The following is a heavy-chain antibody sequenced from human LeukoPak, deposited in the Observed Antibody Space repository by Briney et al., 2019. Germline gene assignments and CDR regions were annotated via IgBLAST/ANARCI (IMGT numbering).Heavy chain of an antibody. Sequence: GGSLRLSCVASGFTFSSHWMHWVRQAPGKGLAWVSRIYDDGSRINYADSVKGRLTISRDNAKNTLYLHLHSLRAEDTAVYYCARGHSSGYYTDYWGQGNLVTVSS. V-gene: IGHV3-74*01. CDR3: ARGHSSGYYTDY. D-gene: IGHD6-19*01. CDR1: GFTFSSHW. J-gene: IGHJ4*02. CDR2: IYDDGSRI.